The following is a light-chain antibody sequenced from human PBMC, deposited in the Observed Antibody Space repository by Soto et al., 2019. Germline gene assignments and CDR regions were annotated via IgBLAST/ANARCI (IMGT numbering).Light chain of an antibody. CDR2: EVS. CDR1: SSDVGAYNY. J-gene: IGLJ3*02. V-gene: IGLV2-8*01. CDR3: SSYAGSNNVL. Sequence: QSALTQPPSASGSPGQSVTISCTGTSSDVGAYNYVSWYQQHPGKAPKLMIYEVSQRPSGVPDRFSGSKSGNTASLTVSGLLAEDEADYYCSSYAGSNNVLFGGGTKLTVL.